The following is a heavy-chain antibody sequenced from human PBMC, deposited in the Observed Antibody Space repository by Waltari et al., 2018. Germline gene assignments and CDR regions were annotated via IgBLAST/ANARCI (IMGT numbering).Heavy chain of an antibody. CDR3: AGYRRPDRAMIEV. V-gene: IGHV4-4*07. CDR2: ISTSGNT. D-gene: IGHD3-16*01. CDR1: GGSFSTYH. J-gene: IGHJ1*01. Sequence: QVQLQESGPGLVKDSETRSLTCTVSGGSFSTYHWSWIRQPAGKGLEWIGRISTSGNTIYNPSLKSRVAMSVDTSKNQFSLMLTSTTAADTAMYYCAGYRRPDRAMIEVWGQGTLVTVSS.